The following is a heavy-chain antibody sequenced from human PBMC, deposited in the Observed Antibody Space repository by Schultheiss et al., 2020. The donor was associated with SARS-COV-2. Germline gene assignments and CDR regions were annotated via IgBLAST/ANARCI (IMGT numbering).Heavy chain of an antibody. D-gene: IGHD4-17*01. V-gene: IGHV3-66*01. CDR1: GFTVSSNY. CDR2: IYSGGST. J-gene: IGHJ6*02. Sequence: GGSLRLSCAASGFTVSSNYMSWVRQAPGKGLEWVSVIYSGGSTYYADSVKGRFTISRDNAKNTLYLQMNSLRAEDTAVYYCAREYNGDEWYYYGMDVWGQGTTVTVSS. CDR3: AREYNGDEWYYYGMDV.